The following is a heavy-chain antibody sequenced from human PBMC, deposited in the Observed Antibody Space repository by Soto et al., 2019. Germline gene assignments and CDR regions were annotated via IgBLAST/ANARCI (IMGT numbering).Heavy chain of an antibody. CDR3: AKDDCSSTSCYRLRVATILDY. V-gene: IGHV3-11*06. CDR1: GFTFSDYY. D-gene: IGHD2-2*01. Sequence: GGSLRLSCAASGFTFSDYYMRCIRQAPWKGLEWISYIGSSGSYTNYADSVKGRFTISRDHAKNTLYLQMNSLRAEDTAVYYCAKDDCSSTSCYRLRVATILDYWGQGTLVNVSS. J-gene: IGHJ4*02. CDR2: IGSSGSYT.